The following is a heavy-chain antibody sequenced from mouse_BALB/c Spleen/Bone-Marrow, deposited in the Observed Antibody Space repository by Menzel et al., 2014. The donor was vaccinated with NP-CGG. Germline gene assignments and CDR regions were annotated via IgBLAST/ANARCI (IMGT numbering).Heavy chain of an antibody. Sequence: QVQLQQSGAELVKPGASVKLSCKASGYTFTSYWMHWVKQRPGQGLEWIGEINPSNGRTNYNEKFKTKATLTVDKSSNTAYMQLSRLTSEDSAVYYCARKGADYEDYWGQGTTPTVSS. CDR1: GYTFTSYW. D-gene: IGHD2-4*01. V-gene: IGHV1S81*02. CDR2: INPSNGRT. CDR3: ARKGADYEDY. J-gene: IGHJ2*01.